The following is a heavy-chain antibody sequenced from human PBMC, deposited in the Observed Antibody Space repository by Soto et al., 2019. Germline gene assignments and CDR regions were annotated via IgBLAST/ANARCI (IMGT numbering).Heavy chain of an antibody. CDR2: ISGSGGST. Sequence: GALRLSCAASGFTFSSYAMSWVRQAPGKGLEWVSAISGSGGSTYYADSVKGRFTISRDNSKNTLYLQMNSLRAEDTAVYYCAKSPAPSVGVTLTWVYDYWGQGTLVTVSS. CDR3: AKSPAPSVGVTLTWVYDY. CDR1: GFTFSSYA. J-gene: IGHJ4*02. V-gene: IGHV3-23*01. D-gene: IGHD2-21*02.